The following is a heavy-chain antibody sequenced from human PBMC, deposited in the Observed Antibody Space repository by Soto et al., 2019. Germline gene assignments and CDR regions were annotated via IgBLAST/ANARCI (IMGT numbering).Heavy chain of an antibody. CDR3: AKDDFYCSSTSCHTYHDY. CDR2: ISGSGGST. J-gene: IGHJ4*02. CDR1: GFTFSSYA. V-gene: IGHV3-23*01. D-gene: IGHD2-2*02. Sequence: TGGSLRLSCAASGFTFSSYAMSWVRQAPGKELKWVSAISGSGGSTYYADSVKGRFTISRDNSKNTLYLQMNSLRAEDTAVYYCAKDDFYCSSTSCHTYHDYWGQGTLVTVSS.